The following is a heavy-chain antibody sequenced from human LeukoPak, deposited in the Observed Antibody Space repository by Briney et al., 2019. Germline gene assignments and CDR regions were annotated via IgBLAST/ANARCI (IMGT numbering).Heavy chain of an antibody. D-gene: IGHD4-11*01. J-gene: IGHJ4*02. CDR1: GFIISSYW. CDR3: TRDRTTITLFEL. Sequence: GGSLRLSCAASGFIISSYWMHWVRQVPGKGLVWVSRISPDGSTTGYADSVKGRFTASRDNARNTLYLQINSLRAEDSAVYYCTRDRTTITLFELWGQGTLVTVSS. V-gene: IGHV3-74*01. CDR2: ISPDGSTT.